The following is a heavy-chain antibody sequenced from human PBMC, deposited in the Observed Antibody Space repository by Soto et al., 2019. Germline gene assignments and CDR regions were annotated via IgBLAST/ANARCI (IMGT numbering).Heavy chain of an antibody. J-gene: IGHJ6*02. Sequence: QVQLVQSGAEVKKPGSSVKVSCKASGGTFSSYAISWVRQAPGQGLEWMGGIIPIFGTANYAQKFQGRVTITADESTSTAYMELSSLRSEDTAVYHCARDMGQQLALRDYYYGMDVWGQGTTVTVSS. V-gene: IGHV1-69*12. D-gene: IGHD6-13*01. CDR2: IIPIFGTA. CDR1: GGTFSSYA. CDR3: ARDMGQQLALRDYYYGMDV.